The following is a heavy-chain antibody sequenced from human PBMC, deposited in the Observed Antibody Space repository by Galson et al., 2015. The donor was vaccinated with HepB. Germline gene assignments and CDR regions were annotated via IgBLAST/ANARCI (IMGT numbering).Heavy chain of an antibody. CDR2: IKQDGSEK. CDR1: GFTFSSYW. Sequence: SLRLSCAASGFTFSSYWMSWVRQAPGKGLEWVANIKQDGSEKYYVDSVKGRFTISRDNAKNSLYLQMNSLRAEDTAVYYCARGHDYQAPNYMDVWGKGTTITVSS. V-gene: IGHV3-7*03. D-gene: IGHD5-12*01. CDR3: ARGHDYQAPNYMDV. J-gene: IGHJ6*03.